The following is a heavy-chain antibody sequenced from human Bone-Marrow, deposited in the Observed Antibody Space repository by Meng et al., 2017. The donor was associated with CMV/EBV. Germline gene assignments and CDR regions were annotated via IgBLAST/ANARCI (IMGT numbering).Heavy chain of an antibody. V-gene: IGHV3-11*01. CDR1: GFTFSDYY. CDR2: ISSSGSTI. Sequence: GASLKISCAASGFTFSDYYMSWIRQAPGKGLECGSYISSSGSTIYYADSVKGRFTISRDNAKNSLYLQMNSLRAEDTAVYYCAKSWVTDLFIFDYWGQGTLVTVSS. CDR3: AKSWVTDLFIFDY. D-gene: IGHD4-23*01. J-gene: IGHJ4*02.